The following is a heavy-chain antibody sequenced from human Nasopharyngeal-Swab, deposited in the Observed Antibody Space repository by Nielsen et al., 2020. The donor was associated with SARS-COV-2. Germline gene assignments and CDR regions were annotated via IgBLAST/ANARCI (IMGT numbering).Heavy chain of an antibody. CDR3: ARVSSSYQLLPSDDFQL. D-gene: IGHD2-2*01. CDR1: GFTFSSYS. V-gene: IGHV3-21*01. J-gene: IGHJ1*01. Sequence: GESLKISCAASGFTFSSYSMNWVRQAPGKGLEWVSSISSSSSYIYYADSVKGRFTISRDNAKNSHYLQMNSLRAEDTAVYYCARVSSSYQLLPSDDFQLWGQGTLVTVSS. CDR2: ISSSSSYI.